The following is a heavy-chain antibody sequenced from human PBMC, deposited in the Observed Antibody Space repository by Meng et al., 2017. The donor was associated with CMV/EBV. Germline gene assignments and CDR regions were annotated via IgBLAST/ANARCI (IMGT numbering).Heavy chain of an antibody. CDR2: IYYSGST. V-gene: IGHV4-59*01. J-gene: IGHJ6*02. Sequence: SETLSLTCTVSGGSISSYYWSWIRQPPGKGLEWIGYIYYSGSTNYNPSLKSRVTISVDTSKNQFSLKLSSVTAAATAVYYCARDRWDSSHDGYYYYYGMDVWGQGTTVTVSS. D-gene: IGHD6-13*01. CDR3: ARDRWDSSHDGYYYYYGMDV. CDR1: GGSISSYY.